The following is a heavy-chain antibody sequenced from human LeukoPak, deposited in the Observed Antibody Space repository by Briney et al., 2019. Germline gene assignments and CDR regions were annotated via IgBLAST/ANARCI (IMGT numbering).Heavy chain of an antibody. Sequence: GGSLRLSCAASGFTFSTYAMHWVRQAPGKGLEWVAVIWYDGSNQYYADSVKGRFTISRDNSRNTLYLQMNSLRAEDTAVYYCARDRIVGAVAFDYWGQGTLVTVSS. CDR2: IWYDGSNQ. J-gene: IGHJ4*02. D-gene: IGHD1-26*01. V-gene: IGHV3-33*01. CDR3: ARDRIVGAVAFDY. CDR1: GFTFSTYA.